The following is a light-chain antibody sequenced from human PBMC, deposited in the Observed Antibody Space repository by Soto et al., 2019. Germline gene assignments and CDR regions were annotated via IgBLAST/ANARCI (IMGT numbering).Light chain of an antibody. J-gene: IGKJ5*01. V-gene: IGKV3D-20*02. CDR1: QSVSSTY. CDR3: QQRSNG. Sequence: ETVLTQSPGTLSLSPGESATLSCRASQSVSSTYLGWYQQKPGQAPRLLIYDASNRATGIPARFSGSGSGTDFTLTISSLEPEDFAVYYCQQRSNGFGQGTRLEI. CDR2: DAS.